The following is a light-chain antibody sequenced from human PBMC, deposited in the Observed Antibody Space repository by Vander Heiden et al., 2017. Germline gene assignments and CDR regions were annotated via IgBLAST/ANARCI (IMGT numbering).Light chain of an antibody. CDR3: SSYTGSSTLYV. CDR1: SSDVGGYNY. Sequence: QSALTQPASASGSPGQSITISCTGTSSDVGGYNYVSWYQQHPGKAPKLMIYEVSKRPSGVSNRFSGSKSGNTASLTISGLQAEDEADYYCSSYTGSSTLYVFGTGTKVTVL. V-gene: IGLV2-14*01. CDR2: EVS. J-gene: IGLJ1*01.